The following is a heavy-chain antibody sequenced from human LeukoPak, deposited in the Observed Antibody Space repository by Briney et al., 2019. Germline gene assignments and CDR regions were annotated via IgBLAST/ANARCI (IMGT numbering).Heavy chain of an antibody. Sequence: GGSLRLSCAVSGITFSSFWMSWVRQAPGKGLEWVANIKQDGSEKYYVDSVKGRFTISRDNAKNSVYLQMNSLRAEDTAVYYCARDPLYSSSWSDYWGQGTLVTVSS. D-gene: IGHD6-13*01. CDR2: IKQDGSEK. CDR1: GITFSSFW. CDR3: ARDPLYSSSWSDY. J-gene: IGHJ4*02. V-gene: IGHV3-7*01.